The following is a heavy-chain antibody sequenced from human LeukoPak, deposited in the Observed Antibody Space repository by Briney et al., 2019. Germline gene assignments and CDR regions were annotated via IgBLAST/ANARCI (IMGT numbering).Heavy chain of an antibody. V-gene: IGHV4-59*01. D-gene: IGHD3-22*01. Sequence: SETLSLTCTVSGGSISSYYWSWIRQPPGKGLEWIGYIYYSGSTNYNPSLKSRVTISVDTSKNQFSLKLSSVTAADTAVYYCARCATYYYDSSGQKGYYIDYWGQGTLVTVSS. CDR1: GGSISSYY. J-gene: IGHJ4*02. CDR3: ARCATYYYDSSGQKGYYIDY. CDR2: IYYSGST.